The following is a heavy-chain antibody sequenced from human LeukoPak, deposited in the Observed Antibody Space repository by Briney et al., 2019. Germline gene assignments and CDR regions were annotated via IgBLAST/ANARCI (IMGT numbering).Heavy chain of an antibody. CDR1: GGTFSSYT. CDR2: IIPILGIA. D-gene: IGHD3-22*01. CDR3: ASLDYDSSGYLTYYYGMDV. J-gene: IGHJ6*02. Sequence: VASVKVSCKASGGTFSSYTISWVRQAPGQGLEWMGRIIPILGIANYAQKFQGRVTITADKSTSTAYMELSSLRSEDTAVYYCASLDYDSSGYLTYYYGMDVWGQGTTVTVSS. V-gene: IGHV1-69*02.